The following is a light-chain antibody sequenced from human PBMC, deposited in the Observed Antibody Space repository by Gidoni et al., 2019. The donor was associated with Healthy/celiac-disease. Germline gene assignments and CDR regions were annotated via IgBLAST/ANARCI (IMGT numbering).Light chain of an antibody. J-gene: IGKJ1*01. CDR2: WAS. V-gene: IGKV4-1*01. Sequence: VMTQSPDSLPVSLGERATINSKSSQTVLYRSDNRNYLAWYQQKPAQSPKLLSSWASTRASRVPDRCSGCGSGIDFTLTSSTLQAEDAAVYFRQQYYDSPRTFGQGTKVEIK. CDR3: QQYYDSPRT. CDR1: QTVLYRSDNRNY.